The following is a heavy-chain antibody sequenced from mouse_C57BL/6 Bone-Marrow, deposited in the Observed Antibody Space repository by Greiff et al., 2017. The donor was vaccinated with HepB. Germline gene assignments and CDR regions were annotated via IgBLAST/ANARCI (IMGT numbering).Heavy chain of an antibody. CDR3: ARGPYYAMDY. CDR2: ISSGSSTI. J-gene: IGHJ4*01. Sequence: EVQRVESGGGLVKPGGSLKLSCAASGFTFSDYGMHWVRQAPEKGLEWVAYISSGSSTIYYADTVKGRFTSSRDNAKNTLFLQMTSLRSEDTAMYYCARGPYYAMDYWGQGTSVTVSS. V-gene: IGHV5-17*01. CDR1: GFTFSDYG.